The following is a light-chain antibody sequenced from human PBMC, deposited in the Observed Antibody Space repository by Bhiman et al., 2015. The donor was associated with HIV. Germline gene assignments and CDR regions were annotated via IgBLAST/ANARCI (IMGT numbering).Light chain of an antibody. CDR3: SSYAGSNTFL. Sequence: QSALTQPASVSGSPGQSISISCTGTTSDVGGYNYVSWYQQYPGKAPKLMIYDVTKRPSGVSNRFSGSKSGNTASLSISGLQAEDEANYYCSSYAGSNTFLFGGGTKLTVL. J-gene: IGLJ2*01. CDR1: TSDVGGYNY. CDR2: DVT. V-gene: IGLV2-14*01.